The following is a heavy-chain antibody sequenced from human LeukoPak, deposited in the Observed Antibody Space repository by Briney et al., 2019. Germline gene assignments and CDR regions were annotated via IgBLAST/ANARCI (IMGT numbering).Heavy chain of an antibody. Sequence: PGGSLRLSCAASGFTFSSYSMNWVRQAPGKALEWVSSISSSSSYIYYADSVKGRFTISRDNAKNSLYLQMNSLRAEDTAVYYCARVWGIAVAGSSSVDYWGQGTLVTASS. V-gene: IGHV3-21*01. CDR1: GFTFSSYS. J-gene: IGHJ4*02. D-gene: IGHD6-19*01. CDR2: ISSSSSYI. CDR3: ARVWGIAVAGSSSVDY.